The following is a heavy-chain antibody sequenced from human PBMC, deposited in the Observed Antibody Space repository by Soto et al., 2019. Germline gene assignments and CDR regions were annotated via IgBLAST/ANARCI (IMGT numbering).Heavy chain of an antibody. Sequence: SETLSLTCAVYGGSISRYYWSWFRQPPGKGLEWIGYIYYSGSTNYNPSLKSRVTISVDTSKNQFSLKLSSVTAADTAVYYCARGVAYCGGDCYSEYFQHWGQGTLVTVSS. J-gene: IGHJ1*01. CDR3: ARGVAYCGGDCYSEYFQH. D-gene: IGHD2-21*02. CDR1: GGSISRYY. V-gene: IGHV4-59*01. CDR2: IYYSGST.